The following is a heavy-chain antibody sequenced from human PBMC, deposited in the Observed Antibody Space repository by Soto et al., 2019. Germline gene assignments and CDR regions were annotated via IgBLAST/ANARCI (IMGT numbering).Heavy chain of an antibody. CDR3: ARTDYDILTGYYIGYFDY. V-gene: IGHV3-23*01. CDR2: LSGGST. CDR1: GFTFNSYA. J-gene: IGHJ4*02. Sequence: PGGSLRLSCAASGFTFNSYAMSWVRQAPGKGLEWVSALSGGSTYYADSVKGRFTISRDNSQITLYLQMNSLRAEDTAVYYCARTDYDILTGYYIGYFDYWGQGTLVTVSS. D-gene: IGHD3-9*01.